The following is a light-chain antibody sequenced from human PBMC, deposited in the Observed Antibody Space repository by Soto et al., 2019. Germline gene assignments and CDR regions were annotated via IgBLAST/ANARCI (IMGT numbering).Light chain of an antibody. CDR1: SSDVGGYNY. CDR3: SSYTSSSTYVV. V-gene: IGLV2-14*01. J-gene: IGLJ2*01. Sequence: QSALTQPASVFGSPVQSITISCTRTSSDVGGYNYVSWYQQHPGKAPKLMIYDVSNRPSGVSNRFSGSKSGNTASLTISGLQAEDEADYYCSSYTSSSTYVVFGGGTKLTVL. CDR2: DVS.